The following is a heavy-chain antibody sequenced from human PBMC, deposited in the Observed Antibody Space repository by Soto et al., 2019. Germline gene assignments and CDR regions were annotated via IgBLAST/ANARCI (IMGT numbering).Heavy chain of an antibody. CDR2: INHSGST. CDR1: GGSFSGYY. V-gene: IGHV4-34*01. J-gene: IGHJ5*02. Sequence: ETLSLTCAVYGGSFSGYYWSWIRQPPGKGLEWIGEINHSGSTNYNPSLKSRVTISVDTSKNQFSLKLSSVTAADTAVYYCARGGRSYDILTGYPNNWFDPWGQGTLVTVSS. CDR3: ARGGRSYDILTGYPNNWFDP. D-gene: IGHD3-9*01.